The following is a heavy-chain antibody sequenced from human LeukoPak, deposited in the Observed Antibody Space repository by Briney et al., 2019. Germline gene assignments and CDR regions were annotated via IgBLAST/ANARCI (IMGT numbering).Heavy chain of an antibody. CDR3: ARDSPAVSGRYNS. D-gene: IGHD6-19*01. CDR1: GYTFIGCY. Sequence: ASVKVSCKASGYTFIGCYLHWVRQAPGQELEWMGWINPNTGDTNYAQNFQGRVTMTRDTSITTAYMELSSLRSDDTAVYYCARDSPAVSGRYNSWGQGTLVTVSS. CDR2: INPNTGDT. V-gene: IGHV1-2*02. J-gene: IGHJ4*02.